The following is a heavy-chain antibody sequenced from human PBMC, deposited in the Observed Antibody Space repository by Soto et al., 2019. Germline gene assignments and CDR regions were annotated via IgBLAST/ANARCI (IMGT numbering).Heavy chain of an antibody. CDR1: GGSISSGGYS. J-gene: IGHJ4*02. CDR2: IYHSGST. D-gene: IGHD3-22*01. Sequence: SETLSLTCAVSGGSISSGGYSWSWIRQPPGKGLEWIGYIYHSGSTYYNPSLKSRVTISVDRSKNQFSLKLSSVTAADTAVYYCARSAGGSMIVVVIGLRYFDYWGQGTLVTVSS. CDR3: ARSAGGSMIVVVIGLRYFDY. V-gene: IGHV4-30-2*01.